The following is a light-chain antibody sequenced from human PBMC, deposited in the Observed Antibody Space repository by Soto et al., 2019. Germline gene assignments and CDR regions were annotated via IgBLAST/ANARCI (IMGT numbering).Light chain of an antibody. CDR1: SSDVGDYNY. Sequence: QSVLTQPASVSGSPGQSITISCTGTSSDVGDYNYVSWYQQYPGKAPKVLIYEVSNRPSGVSNRFSGSKSGNTASLTISGLQAEDEADYYCSSYTSSSTLVFGGGTQLTVL. CDR3: SSYTSSSTLV. J-gene: IGLJ3*02. V-gene: IGLV2-14*01. CDR2: EVS.